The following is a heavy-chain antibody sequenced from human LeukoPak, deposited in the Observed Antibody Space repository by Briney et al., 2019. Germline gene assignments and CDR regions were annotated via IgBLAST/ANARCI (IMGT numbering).Heavy chain of an antibody. CDR2: ISSSSSTI. V-gene: IGHV3-48*02. Sequence: GGSLRLSCAASGFTFSSYWMSWVRQAPGKGLEWVSYISSSSSTIYYADSVKGRFTISRDNAKNSPYLQMNSLRDEDTAVYYCARARASGRSGFDYWGQGTLVTVSS. CDR3: ARARASGRSGFDY. CDR1: GFTFSSYW. J-gene: IGHJ4*02. D-gene: IGHD2-15*01.